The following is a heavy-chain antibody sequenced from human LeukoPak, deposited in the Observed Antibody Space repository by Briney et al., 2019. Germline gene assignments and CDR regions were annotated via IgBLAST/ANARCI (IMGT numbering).Heavy chain of an antibody. CDR1: GFTFSSTG. J-gene: IGHJ6*03. D-gene: IGHD4-17*01. CDR2: IGYDGSTK. V-gene: IGHV3-30*02. CDR3: AKEGRSYSHYYYMDV. Sequence: GGSLRLSCVASGFTFSSTGMHWVRQAPGKGLEWVAYIGYDGSTKYYADSVKGRCTISRDNSKKTLYLQMNSLRAEDTAVYYCAKEGRSYSHYYYMDVWGKGTTVTVSS.